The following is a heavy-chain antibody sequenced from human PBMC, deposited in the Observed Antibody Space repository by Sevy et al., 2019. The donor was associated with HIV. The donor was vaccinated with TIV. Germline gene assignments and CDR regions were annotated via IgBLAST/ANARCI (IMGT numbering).Heavy chain of an antibody. CDR3: SRVQGTISPYNYFGMDV. CDR1: GFTFDDYA. Sequence: GGSLGLSCTASGFTFDDYAMSWLRQAPGKGLEWVGFIKSKTYGGTTEYAASVKGRFTISRDDSKTIAYLQMHSLKTEDTAVYYCSRVQGTISPYNYFGMDVWGQGTTVTVSS. J-gene: IGHJ6*02. D-gene: IGHD3-3*01. V-gene: IGHV3-49*03. CDR2: IKSKTYGGTT.